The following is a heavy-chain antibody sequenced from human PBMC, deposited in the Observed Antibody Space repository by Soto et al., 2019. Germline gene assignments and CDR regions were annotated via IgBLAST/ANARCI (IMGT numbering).Heavy chain of an antibody. D-gene: IGHD3-9*01. CDR3: ARDARGTRGFDEMDI. CDR2: INPNSGDT. V-gene: IGHV1-2*02. Sequence: ASVKVSCKASGYIFTGYHIHWVRQAPGRGLEWMGWINPNSGDTEYAQNFQGRVTMTRDTSFDLVYMEMSGLMSDDTAVYYCARDARGTRGFDEMDIWGQGTTVTVSS. J-gene: IGHJ6*02. CDR1: GYIFTGYH.